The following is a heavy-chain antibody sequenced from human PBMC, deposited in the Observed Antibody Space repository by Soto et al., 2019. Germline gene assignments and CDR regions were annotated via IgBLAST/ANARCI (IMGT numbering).Heavy chain of an antibody. V-gene: IGHV4-59*01. D-gene: IGHD6-6*01. CDR2: IYYSGST. CDR1: GGSISSYY. CDR3: ARDSWYSSSWNRYYYYGMDV. Sequence: PSETLSLTCTVSGGSISSYYWSWIRQPPGKGLEWIGYIYYSGSTNYNPSIKSRITISEDTSKKQFSMKLRSETAADTALYYCARDSWYSSSWNRYYYYGMDVWGQGTTVT. J-gene: IGHJ6*02.